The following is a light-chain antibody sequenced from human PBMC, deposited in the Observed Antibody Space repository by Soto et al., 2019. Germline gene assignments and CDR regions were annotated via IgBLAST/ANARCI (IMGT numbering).Light chain of an antibody. CDR3: AAWDDSLNGGV. Sequence: QSVLTQPPSASGTPGQRVTISCSGSSSNIGINAVNWYQQLPVTAPKLLIYDNNQGPSGVPDRFSGSKSGTSASLAISGLQSEDEADYYCAAWDDSLNGGVFGGGTKLTVL. CDR1: SSNIGINA. J-gene: IGLJ2*01. V-gene: IGLV1-44*01. CDR2: DNN.